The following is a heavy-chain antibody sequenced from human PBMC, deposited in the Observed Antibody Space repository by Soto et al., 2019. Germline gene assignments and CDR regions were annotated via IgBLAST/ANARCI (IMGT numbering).Heavy chain of an antibody. CDR3: ARTITMVRGSQMYYYYGMDV. CDR2: IYYSGST. Sequence: SETLSLTCTVSGGSLSSGGYYWSWIRQHPGKGLEWIGYIYYSGSTYYNPSLKSRVTISVDTSKNQFSLKLSSVTAADTAVYYCARTITMVRGSQMYYYYGMDVWGQGTTVTVSS. V-gene: IGHV4-31*03. D-gene: IGHD3-10*01. J-gene: IGHJ6*02. CDR1: GGSLSSGGYY.